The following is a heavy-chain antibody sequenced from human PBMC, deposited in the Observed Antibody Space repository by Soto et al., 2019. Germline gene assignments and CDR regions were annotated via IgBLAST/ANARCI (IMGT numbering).Heavy chain of an antibody. CDR1: GGSISSSSYY. CDR3: ARRRYSGYDSSYWFDP. J-gene: IGHJ5*02. V-gene: IGHV4-39*01. Sequence: SETLSLTCAVSGGSISSSSYYWGWIRQPPGKGLEWIGSIYYSGSTYYNPSLKSRVTISVDTSKNQFSLKLSSVTAADTAVYYCARRRYSGYDSSYWFDPWGQGTLVTVSS. CDR2: IYYSGST. D-gene: IGHD5-12*01.